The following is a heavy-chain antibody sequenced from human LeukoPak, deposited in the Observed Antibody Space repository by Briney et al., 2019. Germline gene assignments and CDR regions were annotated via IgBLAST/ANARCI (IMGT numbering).Heavy chain of an antibody. CDR3: TRGAGWLIDY. V-gene: IGHV4-4*02. D-gene: IGHD3-16*01. CDR2: IYHSGSA. Sequence: TSETLSLTCAVSGGSISSDNWWSWVRQPPGKGLEWIGEIYHSGSANYNPSLKSRVTISADTSKNQFSLKLNSLTTADTAVYYCTRGAGWLIDYWGQGILVTVSS. CDR1: GGSISSDNW. J-gene: IGHJ4*02.